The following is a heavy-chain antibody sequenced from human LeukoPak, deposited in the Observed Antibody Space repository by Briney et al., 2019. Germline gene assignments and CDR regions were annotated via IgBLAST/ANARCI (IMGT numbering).Heavy chain of an antibody. V-gene: IGHV3-33*01. Sequence: GGSLRLSCAASGFTFSSYGMHWVRQAPGKGLEWVAVIWYDGSNKYYADSVKGRFTISRDNSKNTLYLQMNSLRAEDTAVYYYARDQSDGYSIWYYFDYWGQGTLVTVSS. D-gene: IGHD5-24*01. CDR3: ARDQSDGYSIWYYFDY. J-gene: IGHJ4*02. CDR2: IWYDGSNK. CDR1: GFTFSSYG.